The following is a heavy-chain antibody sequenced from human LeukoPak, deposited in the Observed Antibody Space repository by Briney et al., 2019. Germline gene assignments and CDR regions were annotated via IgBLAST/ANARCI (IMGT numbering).Heavy chain of an antibody. V-gene: IGHV4-34*01. CDR3: ARGVAPDIVVVPAATFDY. CDR1: GGSISSYY. J-gene: IGHJ4*02. D-gene: IGHD2-2*01. Sequence: IPSETLSLTCTVSGGSISSYYWSWIRQPPGKGLEWIGEINHSGSTNYNPSLKSRVTISVDTSKNQFSLKLSSVTAADTAVYYCARGVAPDIVVVPAATFDYWGQGTLVTVSS. CDR2: INHSGST.